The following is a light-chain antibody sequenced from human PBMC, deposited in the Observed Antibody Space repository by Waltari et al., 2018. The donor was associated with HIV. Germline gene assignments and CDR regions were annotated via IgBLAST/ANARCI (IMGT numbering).Light chain of an antibody. CDR2: GAS. J-gene: IGKJ4*01. CDR3: QQYNDWPLT. V-gene: IGKV3-15*01. Sequence: EVVMTQSPATLSVSPGERATLSCRASQGVSINLAWHQQKPGQAPRLLIYGASTRATGIPARFSGSGAGREVTLTISSLQSEDFAVYYCQQYNDWPLTFGGGTKVEIK. CDR1: QGVSIN.